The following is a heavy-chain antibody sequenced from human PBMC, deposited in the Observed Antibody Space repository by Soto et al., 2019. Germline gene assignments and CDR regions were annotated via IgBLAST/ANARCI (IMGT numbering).Heavy chain of an antibody. CDR1: GFTVSIKY. V-gene: IGHV3-49*03. J-gene: IGHJ5*02. Sequence: ALILSCAASGFTVSIKYMSWLRQAPGKGLEWVGFIRSKAYGGTTESAESVKGRFTISRDDSKRIAYLQMNSLKTEDTAVYYCTRDAVAGIYWFAPWGQGTLVTVSS. CDR2: IRSKAYGGTT. D-gene: IGHD6-19*01. CDR3: TRDAVAGIYWFAP.